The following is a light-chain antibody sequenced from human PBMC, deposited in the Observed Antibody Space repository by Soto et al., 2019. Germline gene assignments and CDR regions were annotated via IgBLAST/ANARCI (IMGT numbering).Light chain of an antibody. CDR2: AAS. V-gene: IGKV1-27*01. J-gene: IGKJ4*01. CDR3: QKCKIAPFT. Sequence: DIQMTQSPSSLSAFVGDTVTITCRASQDISNFLAWYQQKPGKDPKLLIYAASTLQSGVPSRFSGSGSGTDFTLTISSLQPEDVATYYCQKCKIAPFTFGGVTKVEMK. CDR1: QDISNF.